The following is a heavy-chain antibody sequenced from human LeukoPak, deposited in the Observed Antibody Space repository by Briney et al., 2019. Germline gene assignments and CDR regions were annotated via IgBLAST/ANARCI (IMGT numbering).Heavy chain of an antibody. CDR1: GFFFSSYC. CDR3: ARCRENDFWSGSPVDY. D-gene: IGHD3-3*01. J-gene: IGHJ4*02. Sequence: GGSLRLSCEASGFFFSSYCMHWVRQAPGKGLEWLAVISSDGTNKYYAESVKGRFTISRDNSKTTMFGQLNSLRVEDTAVYYCARCRENDFWSGSPVDYWGQGTLVTVSS. V-gene: IGHV3-30-3*01. CDR2: ISSDGTNK.